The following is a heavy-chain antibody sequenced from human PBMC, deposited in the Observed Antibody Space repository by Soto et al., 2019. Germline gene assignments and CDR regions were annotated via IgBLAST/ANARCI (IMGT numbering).Heavy chain of an antibody. CDR2: ISGSGGST. J-gene: IGHJ5*02. D-gene: IGHD3-10*01. Sequence: GGSLRLSCAASGFTFSSYAMSWVRQAPGKGLEWVSAISGSGGSTYYADSVKGRFTISRDNSKNTLYLQMNSLRAEDTAVYYCAKDRGIFFGFSHWFDPWGQGTLVTVSS. CDR1: GFTFSSYA. V-gene: IGHV3-23*01. CDR3: AKDRGIFFGFSHWFDP.